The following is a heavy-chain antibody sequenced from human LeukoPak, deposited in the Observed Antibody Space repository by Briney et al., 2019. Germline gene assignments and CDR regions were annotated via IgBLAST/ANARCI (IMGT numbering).Heavy chain of an antibody. Sequence: ASVKVSCKVSGYTLTELSMHWVRQAPGKGLEWMGGFDPEDGETIYAQKFQGRVTMTEDTSTDTAYMEPSSLRSEDTAVYYCATVRQWLVSFAFDIWGQGTMVTVSS. CDR1: GYTLTELS. CDR3: ATVRQWLVSFAFDI. J-gene: IGHJ3*02. CDR2: FDPEDGET. D-gene: IGHD6-19*01. V-gene: IGHV1-24*01.